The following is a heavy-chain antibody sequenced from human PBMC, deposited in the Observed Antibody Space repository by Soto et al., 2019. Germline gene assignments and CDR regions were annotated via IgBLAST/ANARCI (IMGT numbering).Heavy chain of an antibody. V-gene: IGHV3-74*01. J-gene: IGHJ4*01. CDR1: GFTFSSYW. D-gene: IGHD6-13*01. CDR2: INSDGSRT. Sequence: GGSLRLSCAASGFTFSSYWMHWVRLAPGKGLVWVSRINSDGSRTSYADSVKGRFTVSRGTGKNRLYLQMSSLRSEDTAVYYCAREGYSSTDDYCGCWGRGSLVGVSS. CDR3: AREGYSSTDDYCGC.